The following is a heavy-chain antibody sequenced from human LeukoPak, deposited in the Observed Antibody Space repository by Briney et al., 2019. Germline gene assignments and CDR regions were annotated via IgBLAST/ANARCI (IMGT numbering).Heavy chain of an antibody. CDR1: GFTVSSNY. CDR3: AKGTSIAALTYFQH. CDR2: IYSGGST. Sequence: GGSLRLSCAASGFTVSSNYMSWVRQAPGKGLEWVSVIYSGGSTYYADSVKGRFTISRDNSRNTLYLQMNSLRAEDTAVYYCAKGTSIAALTYFQHWGQGTLVTVSS. J-gene: IGHJ1*01. D-gene: IGHD6-6*01. V-gene: IGHV3-53*01.